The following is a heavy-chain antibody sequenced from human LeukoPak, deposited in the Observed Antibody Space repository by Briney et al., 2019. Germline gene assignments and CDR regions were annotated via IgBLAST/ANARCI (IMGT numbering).Heavy chain of an antibody. D-gene: IGHD4-17*01. CDR2: IREDGSEK. CDR1: GFTFSNYW. J-gene: IGHJ4*02. V-gene: IGHV3-7*01. CDR3: ARAVTTALDY. Sequence: GGSLRLSCAASGFTFSNYWMSWVRQAPGKGLEWVANIREDGSEKKYVDSVKGRFTISRDNAKNSLYLQMNSLRAEDTAVYYCARAVTTALDYWGQGTLVTVSS.